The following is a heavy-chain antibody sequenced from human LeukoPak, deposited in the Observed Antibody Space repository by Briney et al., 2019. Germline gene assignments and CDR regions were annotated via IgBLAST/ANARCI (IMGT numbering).Heavy chain of an antibody. CDR3: ARGLDRSKTGY. J-gene: IGHJ4*02. V-gene: IGHV4-34*01. D-gene: IGHD1-1*01. Sequence: KPSETLSLTCTVHSESFSGGYWSWIRQPPGKGLDWIGEISHNEGINYSPSLKSRVTISVDTSKNQFSLKLTSMTAADTAVYYCARGLDRSKTGYWGQGSLVTVSS. CDR1: SESFSGGY. CDR2: ISHNEGI.